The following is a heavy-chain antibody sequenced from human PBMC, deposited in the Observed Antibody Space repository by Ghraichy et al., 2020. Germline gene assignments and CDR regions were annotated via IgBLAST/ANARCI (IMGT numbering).Heavy chain of an antibody. CDR3: ARGATVTTAPGDY. J-gene: IGHJ4*02. CDR1: GYTFTSYA. CDR2: INAGNGNT. V-gene: IGHV1-3*01. D-gene: IGHD4-17*01. Sequence: ASVKVSCKASGYTFTSYAMHWVRQAPGQRLEWMGWINAGNGNTKYSQKFQGRVTITRDTSASTAYMELSSLRSEDTAVYYCARGATVTTAPGDYWGQGTLVTVSS.